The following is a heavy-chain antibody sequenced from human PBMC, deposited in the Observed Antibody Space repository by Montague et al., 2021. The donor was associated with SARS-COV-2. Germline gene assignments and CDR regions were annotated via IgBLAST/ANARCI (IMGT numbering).Heavy chain of an antibody. Sequence: TLSLTCSVSGGSISSANYYWSWIRQHPGKGLEFIGYIYYSGSSFYNPSLKSRLTISVDTSKNRFSQGLSSVTAADTAIYFCASQSGSYYNYFDLWGQGTLVTVSS. D-gene: IGHD1-26*01. CDR3: ASQSGSYYNYFDL. CDR1: GGSISSANYY. V-gene: IGHV4-31*03. J-gene: IGHJ4*02. CDR2: IYYSGSS.